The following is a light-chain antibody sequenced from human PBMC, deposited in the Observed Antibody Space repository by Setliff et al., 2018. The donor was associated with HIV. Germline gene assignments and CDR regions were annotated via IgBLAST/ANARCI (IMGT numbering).Light chain of an antibody. CDR1: SSDVGGYNF. Sequence: LTQPASVSGSPGQSITISCTGTSSDVGGYNFVSWYQHHPGKAPILMIYDVSTRPSGVSNRFSGSKSDNTASLTISGLQAGDEADYYCSSYTSSSTLNVFGTGTKVTVL. J-gene: IGLJ1*01. CDR3: SSYTSSSTLNV. V-gene: IGLV2-14*03. CDR2: DVS.